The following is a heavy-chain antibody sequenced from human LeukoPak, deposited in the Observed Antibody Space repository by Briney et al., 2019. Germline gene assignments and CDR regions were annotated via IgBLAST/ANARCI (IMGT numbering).Heavy chain of an antibody. CDR2: IYYSGST. CDR1: GGSISSYY. CDR3: ARNGWQWSIDY. D-gene: IGHD6-19*01. V-gene: IGHV4-59*01. J-gene: IGHJ4*02. Sequence: SETLSLTCTVSGGSISSYYWSWIRQPPGKGLEWIGYIYYSGSTNYNPSLKSRVTISVDTSKNQFSLKLSSVTAADTAMYYCARNGWQWSIDYWGQGTLVTVSS.